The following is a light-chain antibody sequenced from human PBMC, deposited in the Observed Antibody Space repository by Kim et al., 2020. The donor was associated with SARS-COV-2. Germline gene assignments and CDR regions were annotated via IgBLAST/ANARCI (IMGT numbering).Light chain of an antibody. CDR2: TAS. V-gene: IGKV1-39*01. J-gene: IGKJ4*01. CDR3: QQSYSTPLT. CDR1: QSINSY. Sequence: GSVGDQVTTPCRASQSINSYLNWYQQKPGKARKRLIYTASSLQSGVQSRFSGSGSGTEFTLSISSLQPEDFATYYCQQSYSTPLTFGGGTKVAIK.